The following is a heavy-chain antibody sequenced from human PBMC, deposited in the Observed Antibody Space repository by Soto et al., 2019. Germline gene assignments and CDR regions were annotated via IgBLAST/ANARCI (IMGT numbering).Heavy chain of an antibody. CDR2: IHPSGGGS. CDR1: WYTLNTDY. V-gene: IGHV1-46*02. CDR3: ARGGHIAVVTDSFDY. J-gene: IGHJ4*02. Sequence: ASVKVSCKPSWYTLNTDYLHWVRQAPGQGLEWMGIIHPSGGGSTYAQKFLGRVTMTRDTSTSTVFMELSSLRSADTAVYYCARGGHIAVVTDSFDYWGQGTLVTVSS. D-gene: IGHD2-21*02.